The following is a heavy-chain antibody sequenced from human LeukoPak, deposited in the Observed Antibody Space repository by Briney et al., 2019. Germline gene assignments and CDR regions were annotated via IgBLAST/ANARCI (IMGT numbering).Heavy chain of an antibody. J-gene: IGHJ6*02. D-gene: IGHD4-17*01. CDR2: ISYDGRSK. CDR3: ARAGYGGYVSYYGIDV. CDR1: GFTFSSYA. V-gene: IGHV3-30*04. Sequence: GGSLRLSCAASGFTFSSYAMHWVRQAPGKGLEWVAVISYDGRSKYSTDSVKGRFTISRDNAKNSLYLQMNSLRAEDMAVYYCARAGYGGYVSYYGIDVWGQGTTVTVSS.